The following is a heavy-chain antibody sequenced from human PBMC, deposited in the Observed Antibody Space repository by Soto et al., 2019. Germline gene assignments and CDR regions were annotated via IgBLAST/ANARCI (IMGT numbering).Heavy chain of an antibody. CDR3: ALWFGELADAFDI. CDR2: INPSGGST. V-gene: IGHV1-46*03. CDR1: GYTFTSYY. Sequence: ASVNVSCKASGYTFTSYYMHWVRQAPGQGLEWMGIINPSGGSTSYAQKFQGRVTMTRDTSTSTVYMELSSLRSEDTAVYYCALWFGELADAFDIWGQGTMVTVSS. J-gene: IGHJ3*02. D-gene: IGHD3-10*01.